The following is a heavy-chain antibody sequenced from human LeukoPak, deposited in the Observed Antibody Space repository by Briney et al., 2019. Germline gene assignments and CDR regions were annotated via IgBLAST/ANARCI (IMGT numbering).Heavy chain of an antibody. D-gene: IGHD2-2*02. CDR2: IYYSEST. Sequence: YPSETLSLTCTVSGGSISSYYWRWIRQPPGKGREWIGYIYYSESTNYNRSLKSRVTISVDTTKNQFPLKLSSVTAADTAVYYCAREGCSSTSCYRGATGFDYWGQGTLVTVSS. V-gene: IGHV4-59*01. J-gene: IGHJ4*02. CDR3: AREGCSSTSCYRGATGFDY. CDR1: GGSISSYY.